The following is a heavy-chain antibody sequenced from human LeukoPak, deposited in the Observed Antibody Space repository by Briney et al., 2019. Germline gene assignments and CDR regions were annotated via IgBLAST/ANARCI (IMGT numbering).Heavy chain of an antibody. D-gene: IGHD1-26*01. Sequence: SETLSLTCTVSGGSISSSSYYWGWIRQPPGKGLEWIGSIYYSGSTYYNPSLKSRVTISVDTSKNQFSLKLSSVTAADTAVYYCARETGAATAFDIWGQGTMVTVSS. CDR3: ARETGAATAFDI. CDR2: IYYSGST. J-gene: IGHJ3*02. CDR1: GGSISSSSYY. V-gene: IGHV4-39*02.